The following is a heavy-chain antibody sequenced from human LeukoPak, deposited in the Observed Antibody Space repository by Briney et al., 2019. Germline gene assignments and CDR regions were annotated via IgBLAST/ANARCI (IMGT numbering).Heavy chain of an antibody. D-gene: IGHD3-10*01. V-gene: IGHV3-23*01. CDR2: ISGSGGST. J-gene: IGHJ6*03. Sequence: GGSLRLSCAASGFTFSSYAMSWVRQAPGKGLEWVSAISGSGGSTYYADSVKGRSTISRDNSKNTLYLQMNSLRAEDTAVYYCAKGVKDYYYYYMDVWGKGTTVTVSS. CDR1: GFTFSSYA. CDR3: AKGVKDYYYYYMDV.